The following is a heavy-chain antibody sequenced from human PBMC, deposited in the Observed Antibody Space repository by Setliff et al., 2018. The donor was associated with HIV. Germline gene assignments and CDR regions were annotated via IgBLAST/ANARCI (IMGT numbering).Heavy chain of an antibody. J-gene: IGHJ5*02. CDR2: IYHTGKT. CDR3: AKEGNSVDNWLDP. V-gene: IGHV4-31*03. CDR1: GDPIFIGGYY. Sequence: PSETLSLTCTVSGDPIFIGGYYWSWIRQHPGGGLEWIGYIYHTGKTYYNPSLQSRITMSLDMSQNQFSLKLSSVTAADTAVYYCAKEGNSVDNWLDPWGPGTRVTVSS. D-gene: IGHD1-26*01.